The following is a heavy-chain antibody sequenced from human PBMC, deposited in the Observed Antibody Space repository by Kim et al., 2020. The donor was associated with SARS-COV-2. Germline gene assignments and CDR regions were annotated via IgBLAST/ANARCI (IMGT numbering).Heavy chain of an antibody. CDR2: ITANGRGS. V-gene: IGHV3-74*03. CDR3: ARDEPDEYSGAGGLFDY. Sequence: GGSLRLSCVASGFTFGTFWMHWVRQAPGKGLVWVSRITANGRGSTYADSVKGRFTVSRDNARNTLYLQLNSLRAEDTAVYFCARDEPDEYSGAGGLFDYWGKGTQVTVSS. J-gene: IGHJ4*02. CDR1: GFTFGTFW. D-gene: IGHD6-6*01.